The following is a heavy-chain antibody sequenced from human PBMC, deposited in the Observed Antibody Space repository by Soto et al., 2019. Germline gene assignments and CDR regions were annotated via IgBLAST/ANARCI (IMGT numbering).Heavy chain of an antibody. V-gene: IGHV3-30-3*01. CDR2: ISYDGSNK. CDR1: GFTFSSYA. J-gene: IGHJ6*02. CDR3: ARELRITMVRGAPASYYYYGMDV. D-gene: IGHD3-10*01. Sequence: GGSLRLSCAASGFTFSSYAMHWVRQAPGKGLEWVAVISYDGSNKYYADSVKGRFTISRDNSKNTLYLQMNSLRAEDTAVYYCARELRITMVRGAPASYYYYGMDVWGQGTTVTVSS.